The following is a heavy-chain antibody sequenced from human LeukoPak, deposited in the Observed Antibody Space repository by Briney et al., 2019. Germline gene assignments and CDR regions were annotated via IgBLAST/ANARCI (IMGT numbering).Heavy chain of an antibody. Sequence: GGSLRLSCAASGFTFRTYWMSWVRQAPGKGLEWVASIKRDASEKYYVDSVKGRFTISRDNAKNSLYLQMNSLRAEDTAVYYCARERQLAYYFDYWGQGTLVTVSS. V-gene: IGHV3-7*01. J-gene: IGHJ4*02. D-gene: IGHD6-6*01. CDR1: GFTFRTYW. CDR3: ARERQLAYYFDY. CDR2: IKRDASEK.